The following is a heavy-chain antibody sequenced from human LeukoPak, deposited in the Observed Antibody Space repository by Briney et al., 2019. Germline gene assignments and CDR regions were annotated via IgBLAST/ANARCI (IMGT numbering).Heavy chain of an antibody. D-gene: IGHD3-10*01. J-gene: IGHJ4*02. CDR2: THYSGNT. Sequence: PSETLSLTCTVSGGSISSYYWSWIRQPPGKGLEWIGNTHYSGNTHYNPSLKSRVTISVDTSKSQFSLNLNSLTAADTAVYYCARRVAGSGRQDYWGQGTLVTVSS. CDR3: ARRVAGSGRQDY. V-gene: IGHV4-59*08. CDR1: GGSISSYY.